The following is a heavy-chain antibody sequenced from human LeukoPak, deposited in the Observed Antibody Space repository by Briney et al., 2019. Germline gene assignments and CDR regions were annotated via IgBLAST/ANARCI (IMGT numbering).Heavy chain of an antibody. CDR3: ARAQSPGYYGSGSYGY. CDR2: IYSGGST. CDR1: EFSVGSNY. V-gene: IGHV3-66*01. Sequence: GGSLRLSCAASEFSVGSNYMTWVRQAPGKGLEWVSLIYSGGSTYYADSVKGRFTISRDNSKNTLYLQMNSLRAEDTALYYCARAQSPGYYGSGSYGYWGQGTLVTVSS. J-gene: IGHJ4*02. D-gene: IGHD3-10*01.